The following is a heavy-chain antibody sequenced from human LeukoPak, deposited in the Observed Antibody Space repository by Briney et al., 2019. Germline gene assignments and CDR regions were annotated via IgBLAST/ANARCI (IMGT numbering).Heavy chain of an antibody. V-gene: IGHV3-21*01. Sequence: PGGSLRLSCAASGFTFSTYSMNWVRQAPGKGPEWVSSITGSSSFIYYADSVKGRFTISRDNAKNSLYLQINSLRAEDTAVYYCVWGFWDFDYWGQGTLVTVSS. CDR2: ITGSSSFI. CDR1: GFTFSTYS. D-gene: IGHD7-27*01. J-gene: IGHJ4*02. CDR3: VWGFWDFDY.